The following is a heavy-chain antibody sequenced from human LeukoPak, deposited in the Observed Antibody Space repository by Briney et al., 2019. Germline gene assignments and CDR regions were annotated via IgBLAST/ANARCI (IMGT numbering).Heavy chain of an antibody. J-gene: IGHJ4*02. CDR1: GFSFSSYG. Sequence: RSGGSLRLSCAASGFSFSSYGMSWVRQAPGKGLEWVSVISGSGDSTYYAESVKGRFTISRDNSKNTLYLQMNSLRAEDTAVYYCARGGIYSFDYWGQGVPVTVSS. V-gene: IGHV3-23*01. D-gene: IGHD2/OR15-2a*01. CDR2: ISGSGDST. CDR3: ARGGIYSFDY.